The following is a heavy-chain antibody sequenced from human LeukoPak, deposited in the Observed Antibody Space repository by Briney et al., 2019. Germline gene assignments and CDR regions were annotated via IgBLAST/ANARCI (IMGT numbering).Heavy chain of an antibody. D-gene: IGHD4-17*01. CDR3: ARARLGYHYYYYYMDV. V-gene: IGHV1-8*01. CDR2: MNPNSGNT. CDR1: GYTFTSYD. Sequence: ASVKVSCKASGYTFTSYDISWVRQATGQGLEWMGWMNPNSGNTGYAQKFQGRVTMTRNTSISTAYMELSSLRSEDTAVYYCARARLGYHYYYYYMDVWGKGTTVTVSS. J-gene: IGHJ6*03.